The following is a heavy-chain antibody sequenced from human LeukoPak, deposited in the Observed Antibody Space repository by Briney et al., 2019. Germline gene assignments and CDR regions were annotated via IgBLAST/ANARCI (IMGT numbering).Heavy chain of an antibody. Sequence: SETLSLTCTVSGGSISSSSYYWGWIRQPPGKGLEWIGSIYYSGSTYYNPSLKSRVTISVDTSKNQFSLKLSSVTAVDTAVYYCARHVIAARIFDYWGQGTLVTVSS. J-gene: IGHJ4*02. CDR3: ARHVIAARIFDY. CDR2: IYYSGST. V-gene: IGHV4-39*01. CDR1: GGSISSSSYY. D-gene: IGHD6-6*01.